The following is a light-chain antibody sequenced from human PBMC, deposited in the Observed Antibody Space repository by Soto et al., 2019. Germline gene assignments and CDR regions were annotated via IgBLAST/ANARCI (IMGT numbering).Light chain of an antibody. J-gene: IGKJ2*01. V-gene: IGKV3-20*01. CDR1: QSVSNNY. CDR3: QQYGSSPPYT. Sequence: EIVLKQSPGTLSLSPGERVTLSCRASQSVSNNYLAWYQQKPGQAPRLLIYGASSRATGIPDRFSGSGSGTDFTLTISRLEPEDFAVYYCQQYGSSPPYTFGQGTKLEIK. CDR2: GAS.